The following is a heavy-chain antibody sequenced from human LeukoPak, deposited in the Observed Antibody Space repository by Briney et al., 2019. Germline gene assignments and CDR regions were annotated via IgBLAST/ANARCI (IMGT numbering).Heavy chain of an antibody. CDR3: ASSRYYDNSGYYHFDY. J-gene: IGHJ4*02. V-gene: IGHV4-31*03. Sequence: SQTLSLTCTVSGGSISSGAYFWTWIRQHPGKGLEWIGYISYRGSTSYNPSLKGRVTISEDTSKTQFSLKLSSVTAADTAVYYCASSRYYDNSGYYHFDYWGQGTLVTVSS. CDR1: GGSISSGAYF. CDR2: ISYRGST. D-gene: IGHD3-22*01.